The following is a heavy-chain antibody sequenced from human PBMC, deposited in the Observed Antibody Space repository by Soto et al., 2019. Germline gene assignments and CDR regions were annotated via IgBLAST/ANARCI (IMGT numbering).Heavy chain of an antibody. CDR1: GGSIGSGGYY. Sequence: PSETLSLTCTVSGGSIGSGGYYWSWIRQHPGKGLEWIGYIYYSGSTYYNPSLKSRVTISVDTSKNQFSLKLSSVTAADTAVYYCAIQPLHYDILTATSGRYYYYMDVGGKGTTVTVSS. V-gene: IGHV4-31*03. CDR3: AIQPLHYDILTATSGRYYYYMDV. J-gene: IGHJ6*03. CDR2: IYYSGST. D-gene: IGHD3-9*01.